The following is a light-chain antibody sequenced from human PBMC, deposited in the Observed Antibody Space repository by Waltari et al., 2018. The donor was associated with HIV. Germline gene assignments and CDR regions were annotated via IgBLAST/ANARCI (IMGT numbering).Light chain of an antibody. Sequence: QPVLTQSSSASASLGSSVKLTCTLDRGHNPYIITCNRQQPGKDPQYLMKLEGSGSYKRGSAVPDRFSGSSSGADRYLTISNLQSEDEADYYCETWDTNTEVFGGGTKLTVL. J-gene: IGLJ3*02. CDR2: LEGSGSY. V-gene: IGLV4-60*03. CDR3: ETWDTNTEV. CDR1: RGHNPYI.